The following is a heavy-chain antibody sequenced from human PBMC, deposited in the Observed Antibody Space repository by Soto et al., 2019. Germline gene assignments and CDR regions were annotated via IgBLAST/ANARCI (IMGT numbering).Heavy chain of an antibody. V-gene: IGHV4-34*01. J-gene: IGHJ6*02. CDR1: GGSFSGYY. Sequence: QVQLQQWGAGLLKPSETLSLTCAVYGGSFSGYYWSWIRQPPGKGLEWIGEINHSGSTNYNPSLKRRVTIAVDTSNNQRSPKLSSVTAADTAVYYCARRRRIAAAGTGNDYYGMDVWGQGTTVTVSS. D-gene: IGHD6-13*01. CDR2: INHSGST. CDR3: ARRRRIAAAGTGNDYYGMDV.